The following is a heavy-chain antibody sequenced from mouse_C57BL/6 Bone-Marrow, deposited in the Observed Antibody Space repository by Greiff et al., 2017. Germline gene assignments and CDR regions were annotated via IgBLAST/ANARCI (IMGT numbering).Heavy chain of an antibody. D-gene: IGHD4-1*01. CDR1: GFTFSSYA. CDR3: ARDQTGSFLYYAMDY. V-gene: IGHV5-4*01. Sequence: EVHLVESGGGLVKPGGSLKLSCAASGFTFSSYAMSWVRQTPEKRLEWVATISDGGSYTYYPDNVKGRFTISRDNAKNNLYLQMSHLKSEDTAMYYCARDQTGSFLYYAMDYWGQGTSVTVSS. CDR2: ISDGGSYT. J-gene: IGHJ4*01.